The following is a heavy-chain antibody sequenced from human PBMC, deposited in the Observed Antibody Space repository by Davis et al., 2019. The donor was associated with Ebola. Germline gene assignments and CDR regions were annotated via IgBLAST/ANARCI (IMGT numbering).Heavy chain of an antibody. CDR2: IWSDGSNK. J-gene: IGHJ6*02. CDR3: ARAGEKRNGMDV. D-gene: IGHD3-16*01. V-gene: IGHV3-33*01. Sequence: PGGSLRLSCAASGFTFSSYGMHWVRQAPGKGLEWVAVIWSDGSNKYYADSVKGRFTISRDNSKNTLYLQMNSLRAEDTAVYYCARAGEKRNGMDVWGQGTTVTVSS. CDR1: GFTFSSYG.